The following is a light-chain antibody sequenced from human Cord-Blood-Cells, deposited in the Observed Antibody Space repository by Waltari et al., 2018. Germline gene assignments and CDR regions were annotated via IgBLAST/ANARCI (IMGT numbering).Light chain of an antibody. Sequence: QSALTQPRSVSGSPGQSVTISCTGTSSDVGGYNYVSWYQQHPGKAPKLMFYDVSKRPSGVPDRFSGSKSGTTASLTISGLQAEDEADYYCCSYAGSYTYVFGTGTKVTVL. CDR3: CSYAGSYTYV. CDR1: SSDVGGYNY. J-gene: IGLJ1*01. CDR2: DVS. V-gene: IGLV2-11*01.